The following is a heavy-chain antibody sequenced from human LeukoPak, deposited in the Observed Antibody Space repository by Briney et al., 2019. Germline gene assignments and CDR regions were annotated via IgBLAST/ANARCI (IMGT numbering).Heavy chain of an antibody. Sequence: SETLSLICEVYGGSLSGYYWSWIRQPPGKGLEWIGEITHSGSTNYNPSLKSRVTISVDTSKNQFSLKLSSVTAADTAVYYCARGVRWFDPWGQGTLVTVSS. D-gene: IGHD3-10*01. CDR2: ITHSGST. J-gene: IGHJ5*02. V-gene: IGHV4-34*01. CDR1: GGSLSGYY. CDR3: ARGVRWFDP.